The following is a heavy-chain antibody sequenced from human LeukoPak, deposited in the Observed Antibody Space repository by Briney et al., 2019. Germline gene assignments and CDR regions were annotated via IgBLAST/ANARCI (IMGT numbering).Heavy chain of an antibody. J-gene: IGHJ4*02. CDR1: GFTFSSYG. V-gene: IGHV3-30*02. Sequence: PGGSLRLSCAASGFTFSSYGMHWVRQAPGKGPEWVAFIRYDGSNKYYADSVKGRFTISRDNSKNTLYLQMNSLRAEDTAVYYCAKDPRGEWGFDYWGQGTLVTVSS. CDR2: IRYDGSNK. D-gene: IGHD3-16*01. CDR3: AKDPRGEWGFDY.